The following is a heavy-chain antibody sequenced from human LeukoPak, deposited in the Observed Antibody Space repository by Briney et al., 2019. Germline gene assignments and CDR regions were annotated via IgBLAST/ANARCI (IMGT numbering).Heavy chain of an antibody. CDR3: ATRHHSRTYMVPLDS. CDR1: GVSISSDNW. D-gene: IGHD3-10*01. J-gene: IGHJ4*02. V-gene: IGHV4-4*02. CDR2: THRSGDT. Sequence: SGTLSLTCAVYGVSISSDNWWTWVRQPPGKGLEWIGETHRSGDTKYNPSLNGRVTISMDNSKNQLSLNLISVTAADTAIYFCATRHHSRTYMVPLDSWGQGSLVTVSS.